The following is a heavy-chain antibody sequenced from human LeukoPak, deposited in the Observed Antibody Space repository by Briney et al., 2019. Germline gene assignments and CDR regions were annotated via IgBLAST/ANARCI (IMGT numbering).Heavy chain of an antibody. D-gene: IGHD3-10*02. CDR1: GFTFSSYA. CDR2: ITGSGSGT. Sequence: PGGTLRLSCAASGFTFSSYAMSWVRQAPGKGVEWVSGITGSGSGTYYADSVKGQFTISRDNAKNTLYLQMNSLRAEDTAVYYCAELGITMIGGVWGKGTTVTISS. CDR3: AELGITMIGGV. V-gene: IGHV3-23*01. J-gene: IGHJ6*04.